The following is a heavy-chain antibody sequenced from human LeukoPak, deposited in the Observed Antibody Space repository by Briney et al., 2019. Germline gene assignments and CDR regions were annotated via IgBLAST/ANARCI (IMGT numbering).Heavy chain of an antibody. J-gene: IGHJ4*02. D-gene: IGHD3-22*01. Sequence: GGSLRLSCTASGFTFSSYSMNWVRQAPGKGLEWVSYISSSGSTIYYADSVKGRFTISRDNAKDSLYLQMNSLRAEDTAVYYCARSPRGYSFYFDYWGQGTLVTVSS. CDR3: ARSPRGYSFYFDY. V-gene: IGHV3-48*04. CDR1: GFTFSSYS. CDR2: ISSSGSTI.